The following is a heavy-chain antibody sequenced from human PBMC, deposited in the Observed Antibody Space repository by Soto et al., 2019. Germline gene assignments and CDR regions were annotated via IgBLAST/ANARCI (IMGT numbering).Heavy chain of an antibody. V-gene: IGHV1-2*02. CDR3: ARDSPSLAYCGGDCYSIDY. CDR2: INSNSGGT. J-gene: IGHJ4*02. D-gene: IGHD2-21*02. CDR1: GYTFTDYY. Sequence: QVQLVQSGAEVKKPGASVKVSCEASGYTFTDYYMHWVRQAPGQGLEWMGWINSNSGGTNYAQKLQGRVTMTRDTSITTVYMELRRLRSDDTAVYYCARDSPSLAYCGGDCYSIDYWGQGTLVTVSS.